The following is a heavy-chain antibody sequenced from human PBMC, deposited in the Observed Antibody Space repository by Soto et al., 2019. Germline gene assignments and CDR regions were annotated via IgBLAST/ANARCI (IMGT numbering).Heavy chain of an antibody. V-gene: IGHV6-1*01. CDR2: TYYRSKWYS. CDR1: GDSVSSTSAA. J-gene: IGHJ4*02. Sequence: SQTLSRTCAISGDSVSSTSAAWNWIRQSPSRGLEWLGRTYYRSKWYSDYGVSVRGRITINPDTSKNQFSLQLNSVTPEDTAVYYCARYSNSGWFFYYWGQGTLVTVSS. D-gene: IGHD6-19*01. CDR3: ARYSNSGWFFYY.